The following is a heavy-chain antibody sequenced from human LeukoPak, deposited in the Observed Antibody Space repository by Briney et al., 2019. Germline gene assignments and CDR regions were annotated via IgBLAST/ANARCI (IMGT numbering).Heavy chain of an antibody. Sequence: GGSLRLSCAASGFTFSSYAMSWVRQAPGKGLEWVSAISGSGGSTYYADSVKGRFTISRDNSKNTLYLQMSSLRAEDTAVYYCARGGYSSSWYQNDAFDIWGQGTMVTVSS. V-gene: IGHV3-23*01. D-gene: IGHD6-13*01. CDR3: ARGGYSSSWYQNDAFDI. CDR1: GFTFSSYA. CDR2: ISGSGGST. J-gene: IGHJ3*02.